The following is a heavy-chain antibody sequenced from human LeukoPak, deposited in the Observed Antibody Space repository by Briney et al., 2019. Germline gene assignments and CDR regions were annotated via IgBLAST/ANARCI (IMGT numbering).Heavy chain of an antibody. D-gene: IGHD3-22*01. V-gene: IGHV4-34*01. Sequence: SETLSLTCTVSGGSISSYYWSWIRQPPGKGLEWIGEINHSGSTNYNPSLKSRVTISVDTSKNQFSLKLSSVTAADTAVYYCARHRYYYDSSGRFDYWGQGTLVTVSS. J-gene: IGHJ4*02. CDR2: INHSGST. CDR3: ARHRYYYDSSGRFDY. CDR1: GGSISSYY.